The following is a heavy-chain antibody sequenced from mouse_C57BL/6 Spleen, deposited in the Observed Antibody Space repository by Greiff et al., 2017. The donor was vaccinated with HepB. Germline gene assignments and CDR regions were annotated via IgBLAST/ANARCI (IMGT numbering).Heavy chain of an antibody. CDR3: ARWNYDYDDY. V-gene: IGHV1-69*01. CDR1: GYTFTSYW. J-gene: IGHJ2*01. CDR2: IDPSDSYT. Sequence: VQLQQPGAELVMPGASVKLSCKASGYTFTSYWMHWVKQRPGQGLEWIGEIDPSDSYTNYNQKFKGKSTLTVDKSSSTAYMQLSSLTSEDSAVYYCARWNYDYDDYWGQGTTLTVSS. D-gene: IGHD2-4*01.